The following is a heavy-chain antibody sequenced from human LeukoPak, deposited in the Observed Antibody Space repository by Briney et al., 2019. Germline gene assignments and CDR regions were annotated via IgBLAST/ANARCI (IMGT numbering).Heavy chain of an antibody. D-gene: IGHD6-13*01. CDR3: ARLPDGSSSWYHLDY. Sequence: MPSETLSLTCTVSGGSISSYYWSWIRQPPGKGLEWIGYIYYSGSTNYNPSLKSRVTISVDTSKNQFSLKLSSVTAADTAVYYCARLPDGSSSWYHLDYWGQGTLVTVSS. CDR2: IYYSGST. CDR1: GGSISSYY. V-gene: IGHV4-59*08. J-gene: IGHJ4*02.